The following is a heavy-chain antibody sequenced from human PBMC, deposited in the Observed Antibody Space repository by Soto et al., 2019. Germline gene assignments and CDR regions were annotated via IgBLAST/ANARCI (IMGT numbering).Heavy chain of an antibody. D-gene: IGHD3-22*01. J-gene: IGHJ5*02. Sequence: ASVKVSCKASGGSFSSYAISWVRQAPGQGLEWMGGIIPIFGTTNYAQKFQGRVTITADESTSTAYMELSSLRSEDTAVYCCARLPYYYDSSGFLNWFDPWGQGTLVTVSS. CDR2: IIPIFGTT. CDR3: ARLPYYYDSSGFLNWFDP. V-gene: IGHV1-69*13. CDR1: GGSFSSYA.